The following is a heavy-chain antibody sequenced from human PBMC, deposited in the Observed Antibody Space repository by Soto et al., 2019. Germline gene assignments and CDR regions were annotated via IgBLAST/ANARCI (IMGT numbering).Heavy chain of an antibody. D-gene: IGHD2-21*02. Sequence: ASVKVSCKASGYTFNSYFISWVRQAPGQGLEWMGWIRVKNGNTNYAQNFQGRFTMTTDTSTSTAYMELRSLRSDDTAVYYCARGPTVGDIWGQGTMVTVSS. CDR2: IRVKNGNT. CDR1: GYTFNSYF. V-gene: IGHV1-18*01. J-gene: IGHJ3*02. CDR3: ARGPTVGDI.